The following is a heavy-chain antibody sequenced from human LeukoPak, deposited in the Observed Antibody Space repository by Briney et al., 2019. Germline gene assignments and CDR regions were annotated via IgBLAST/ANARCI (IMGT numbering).Heavy chain of an antibody. D-gene: IGHD6-19*01. V-gene: IGHV1-8*01. CDR2: MNPNSGNT. CDR3: ASTPSSGWYEGWFDP. J-gene: IGHJ5*02. Sequence: ASVTVSCKAFGYTFTSFDINWVRQAPGQGLEWMGWMNPNSGNTGYAQKFQGRVTITADESTSTAYMELSSLRSEDTAVYYCASTPSSGWYEGWFDPWGQGTLVTVSS. CDR1: GYTFTSFD.